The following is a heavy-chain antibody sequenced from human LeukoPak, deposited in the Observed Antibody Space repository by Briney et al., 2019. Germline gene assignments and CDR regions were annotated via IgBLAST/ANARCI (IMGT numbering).Heavy chain of an antibody. J-gene: IGHJ6*03. D-gene: IGHD3-16*01. V-gene: IGHV3-48*01. CDR1: GFTFSTYS. Sequence: GGSLRLSCAASGFTFSTYSMNWVRQAPGKGLEWVSYISGSSGTIYYADSVKGRFTISSDNAKNSLYLQMNSLRAEDTAVYYCARRSEFGVLYYMDVWGKGTTVTVSS. CDR2: ISGSSGTI. CDR3: ARRSEFGVLYYMDV.